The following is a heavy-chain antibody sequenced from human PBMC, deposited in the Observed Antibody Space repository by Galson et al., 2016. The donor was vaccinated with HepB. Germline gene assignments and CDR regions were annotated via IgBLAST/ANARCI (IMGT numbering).Heavy chain of an antibody. CDR1: GYTFTNYA. CDR3: ARDQRVAGTPDPFQYYGLDV. V-gene: IGHV1-3*04. D-gene: IGHD6-19*01. Sequence: SVKVSCKASGYTFTNYAILWVRQAPGQRLEWMGWINTGKGNTKYSQNFQGRVTFTRDTSASTAYMDLSSLRSEDTAVYYCARDQRVAGTPDPFQYYGLDVWGQGTTVTVSS. J-gene: IGHJ6*02. CDR2: INTGKGNT.